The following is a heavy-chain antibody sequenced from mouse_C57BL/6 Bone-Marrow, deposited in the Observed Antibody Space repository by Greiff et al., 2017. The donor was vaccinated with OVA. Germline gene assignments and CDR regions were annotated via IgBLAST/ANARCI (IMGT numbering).Heavy chain of an antibody. CDR1: GYTFTSYW. CDR3: ARDPFTTVVATGAY. Sequence: QVQLQQSGAELVKPGASVKLSCKASGYTFTSYWMHWVKQRPGQGLEWIGMIHPNSGSTNYNEKFKSKATLTVDKSSSTAYMQLSSLTSEDSAVYYCARDPFTTVVATGAYWGQGTLVTVSA. CDR2: IHPNSGST. J-gene: IGHJ3*01. D-gene: IGHD1-1*01. V-gene: IGHV1-64*01.